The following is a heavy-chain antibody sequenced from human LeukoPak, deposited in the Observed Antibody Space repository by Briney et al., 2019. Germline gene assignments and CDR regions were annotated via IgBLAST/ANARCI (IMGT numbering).Heavy chain of an antibody. D-gene: IGHD3-9*01. J-gene: IGHJ5*02. V-gene: IGHV4-34*01. Sequence: PSETLSLTCAVYGGSFSGYSWRRIRQPPGKGLEWIGEINHSGSTNYTPSLKSRVTISVDTSKNQFSLKLSSVTAADTAVYYCARGPEYDILTGYPATNWFDPWGQGTLVTVSS. CDR2: INHSGST. CDR1: GGSFSGYS. CDR3: ARGPEYDILTGYPATNWFDP.